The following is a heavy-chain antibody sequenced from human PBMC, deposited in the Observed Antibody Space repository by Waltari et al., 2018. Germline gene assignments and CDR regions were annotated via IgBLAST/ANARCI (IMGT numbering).Heavy chain of an antibody. J-gene: IGHJ4*02. Sequence: QVQLVESAGGVVQTGRSLRLSCAASGFHFRRYSLHWVPQVPGKGLEWVEVISYDGINKYYADSVKGRFTISRDNSKNTLYLQMNSLRAEDTAVYYCARDLHIVVVTAIPAYWGQGTLVTVSS. CDR3: ARDLHIVVVTAIPAY. V-gene: IGHV3-30*16. D-gene: IGHD2-21*02. CDR2: ISYDGINK. CDR1: GFHFRRYS.